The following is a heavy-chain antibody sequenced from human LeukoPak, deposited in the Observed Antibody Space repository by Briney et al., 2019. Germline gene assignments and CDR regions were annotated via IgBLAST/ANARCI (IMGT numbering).Heavy chain of an antibody. CDR2: ISYDGSNK. CDR1: GFTFSSYG. J-gene: IGHJ6*02. V-gene: IGHV3-30*18. CDR3: AKDHTAAAEMYYYYGMDV. D-gene: IGHD6-13*01. Sequence: GGSLRLSCAASGFTFSSYGMHWVRQAPGKGLEWVAVISYDGSNKYYADSVKGRFTISRDNSKNTLYLQMNSLRAEDTAVYYCAKDHTAAAEMYYYYGMDVWGQGTTVTVSS.